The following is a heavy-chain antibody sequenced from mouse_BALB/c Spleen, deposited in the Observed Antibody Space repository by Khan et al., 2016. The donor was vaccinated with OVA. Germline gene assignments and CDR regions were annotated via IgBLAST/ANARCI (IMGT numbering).Heavy chain of an antibody. CDR3: ARAYCGYEGYYALDY. CDR2: LWGGGGT. D-gene: IGHD2-14*01. J-gene: IGHJ4*01. Sequence: VQLKQSGPGLVAPSQSLSITCTVSGFSLSRYNIHWVRQPPGKGLEWLGMLWGGGGTDYNSPLKSRLNISKDNSKSQVFLKMNSLQTDDTAMYYCARAYCGYEGYYALDYWGQGISVTVSA. V-gene: IGHV2-6-4*01. CDR1: GFSLSRYN.